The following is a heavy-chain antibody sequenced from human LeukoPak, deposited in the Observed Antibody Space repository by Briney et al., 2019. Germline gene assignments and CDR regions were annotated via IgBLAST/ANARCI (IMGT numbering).Heavy chain of an antibody. J-gene: IGHJ3*02. V-gene: IGHV3-48*03. CDR3: ARDTLLYGNSPDAFDI. Sequence: GGSLRLSCAASGFTFSTYEMNWVRQAPGKGLEWVSYIGSSGSTVYYADFVKGRFTISRDNAKNSLYLQMNGLRDEDTAVYYCARDTLLYGNSPDAFDIWGQGTMVTVSS. CDR1: GFTFSTYE. CDR2: IGSSGSTV. D-gene: IGHD4-23*01.